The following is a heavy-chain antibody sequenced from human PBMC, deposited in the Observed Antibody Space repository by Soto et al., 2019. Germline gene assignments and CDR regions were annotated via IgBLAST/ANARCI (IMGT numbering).Heavy chain of an antibody. CDR3: SSRVTDAPT. V-gene: IGHV4-4*02. CDR1: GASISSVW. Sequence: SETLSLTCAVSGASISSVWWTWVRQPPGKGLEWIGETLYSGRTNYNSSLNSRVTISIDKSKKQFSLNLSSVTAADTAVYYCSSRVTDAPTWGQGTLVTVSS. J-gene: IGHJ5*02. D-gene: IGHD3-10*01. CDR2: TLYSGRT.